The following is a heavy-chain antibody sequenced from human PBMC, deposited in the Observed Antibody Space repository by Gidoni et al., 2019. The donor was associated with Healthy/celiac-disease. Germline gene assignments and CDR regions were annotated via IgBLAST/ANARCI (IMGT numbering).Heavy chain of an antibody. J-gene: IGHJ5*02. CDR1: GYSFTSYW. V-gene: IGHV5-10-1*03. CDR2: IDPSDSYT. CDR3: ARLRGSSWQPLRFDP. D-gene: IGHD6-13*01. Sequence: EVQLVQSGAEVKKPGESLRISCKGSGYSFTSYWISWVRQMPGKGLEWMGRIDPSDSYTNYSPSFQGHVTISADKSISTAYLQWSSLKASDTAMYYCARLRGSSWQPLRFDPWGQGTLVTVSS.